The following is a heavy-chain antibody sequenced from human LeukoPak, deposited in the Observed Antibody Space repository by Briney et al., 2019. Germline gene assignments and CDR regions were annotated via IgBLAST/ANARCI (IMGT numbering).Heavy chain of an antibody. Sequence: GGSLRLSCAASGFTFSSYAMHWVRQAPGKGLEWVAVISYDGSNKYYADSVKGRFTISRDNSKNTLYLQMNSLRAEDTAVYYSARVFNSIKWEPTPLVYWGQGTLVTVSS. V-gene: IGHV3-30-3*01. CDR2: ISYDGSNK. J-gene: IGHJ4*02. CDR1: GFTFSSYA. D-gene: IGHD1-26*01. CDR3: ARVFNSIKWEPTPLVY.